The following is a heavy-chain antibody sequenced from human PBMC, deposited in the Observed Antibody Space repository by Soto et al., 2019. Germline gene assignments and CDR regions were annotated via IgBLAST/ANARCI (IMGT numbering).Heavy chain of an antibody. D-gene: IGHD3-10*01. CDR1: GGCISSYY. CDR2: IYNSETT. CDR3: ARLGLYYYGSGTYYPGYFDY. V-gene: IGHV4-59*08. Sequence: SETLSLTCTVSGGCISSYYWSWIRQPPGKGLEWIGFIYNSETTTYNPSLKSRVTISVDTSKNLFSLNLSSVTAADTAVYYCARLGLYYYGSGTYYPGYFDYWGQGTLVTVSA. J-gene: IGHJ4*02.